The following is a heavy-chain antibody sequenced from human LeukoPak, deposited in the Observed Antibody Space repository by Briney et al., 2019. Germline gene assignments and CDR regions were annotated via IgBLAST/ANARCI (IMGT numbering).Heavy chain of an antibody. D-gene: IGHD6-19*01. Sequence: PGGSLRLSCAASGFTVSSNYMSWVRQAPGKGLEWGSVIYSGGSTYYADSVKGRFTISRDNSKNPLYLQMNSLRAEDTAVYYCARGGTGIAVAGRRGADYWGQGTLVTVSS. J-gene: IGHJ4*02. CDR2: IYSGGST. V-gene: IGHV3-66*01. CDR3: ARGGTGIAVAGRRGADY. CDR1: GFTVSSNY.